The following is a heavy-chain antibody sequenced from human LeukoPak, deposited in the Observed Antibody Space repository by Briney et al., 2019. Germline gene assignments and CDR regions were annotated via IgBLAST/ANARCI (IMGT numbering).Heavy chain of an antibody. J-gene: IGHJ4*02. V-gene: IGHV3-21*01. Sequence: GGSLRLSCAASGFTFTSYSINWVRQAPGKGLEWVSSISSGSNYIYYADSLKGRFTISRDNAKNSLYLQVNSLRAEDTAVYFCARGQLPTFDYWGQGTLVTVSS. CDR2: ISSGSNYI. CDR3: ARGQLPTFDY. D-gene: IGHD2-2*01. CDR1: GFTFTSYS.